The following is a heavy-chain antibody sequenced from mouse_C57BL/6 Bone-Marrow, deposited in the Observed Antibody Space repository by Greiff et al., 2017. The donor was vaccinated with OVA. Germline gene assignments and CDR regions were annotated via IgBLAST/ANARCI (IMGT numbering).Heavy chain of an antibody. CDR2: INPSSGYT. CDR3: APYYGSSYWFAY. V-gene: IGHV1-4*01. Sequence: VQLQQSGAELARPGASVKMSCKASGYTFTSYTMHWVKQRPGQGLEWIGYINPSSGYTKYNQKFKDKATLTADKSSSTAYMQLSSLTSEDSAVYYCAPYYGSSYWFAYWGQGTLVTVSA. D-gene: IGHD1-1*01. J-gene: IGHJ3*01. CDR1: GYTFTSYT.